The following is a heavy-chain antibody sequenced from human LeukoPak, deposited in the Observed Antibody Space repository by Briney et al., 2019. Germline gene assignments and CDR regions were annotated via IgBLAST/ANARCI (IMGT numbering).Heavy chain of an antibody. CDR2: INHSGSN. CDR1: GGSFSGYS. D-gene: IGHD5-18*01. J-gene: IGHJ4*02. Sequence: KPSETLSLTCAVDGGSFSGYSWNWIRQPPGKGLEWIGEINHSGSNNYNPSLKSRVTISVDTSKNQFSLKLNSVTAADTAVYYCARGREYNFGPWNYYFDYWGQGTLVSVSS. V-gene: IGHV4-34*01. CDR3: ARGREYNFGPWNYYFDY.